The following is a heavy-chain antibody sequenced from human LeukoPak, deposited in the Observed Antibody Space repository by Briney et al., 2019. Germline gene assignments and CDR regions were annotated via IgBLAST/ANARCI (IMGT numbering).Heavy chain of an antibody. CDR1: GYTFTGYY. Sequence: ASVKVSCKASGYTFTGYYMHWVRQAPGQGLEWMGWISAYNGNTNYAQKLQGRVTMTTDTSTSTAYMELRSPRSDDTAVYYCARDVGIFGVVMLDYWGQGTLITVSS. CDR3: ARDVGIFGVVMLDY. V-gene: IGHV1-18*04. CDR2: ISAYNGNT. J-gene: IGHJ4*02. D-gene: IGHD3-3*01.